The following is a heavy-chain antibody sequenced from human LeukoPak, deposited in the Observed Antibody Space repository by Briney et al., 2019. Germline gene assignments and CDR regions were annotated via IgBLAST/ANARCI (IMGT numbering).Heavy chain of an antibody. CDR1: GGSISSYY. J-gene: IGHJ6*02. Sequence: PSETLSLTCTVSGGSISSYYWNWIRQPPGKGLEWIGYIYYSGSTNYNPSLKSRVTISVDTSKNQFSLKLSSVTAADTAVYYCARYYGDLGGYYYYYYGMDVWGQGTTVTVSS. V-gene: IGHV4-59*08. CDR3: ARYYGDLGGYYYYYYGMDV. CDR2: IYYSGST. D-gene: IGHD4-17*01.